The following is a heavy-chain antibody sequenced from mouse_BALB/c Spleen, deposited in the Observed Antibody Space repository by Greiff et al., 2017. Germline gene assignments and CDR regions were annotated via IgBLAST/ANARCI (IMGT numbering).Heavy chain of an antibody. CDR3: ARSDPYYAMDY. V-gene: IGHV5-6*02. CDR2: ISSGGSYT. Sequence: DVKLVESGGDLVKPGGSLKLSCAASGFTFSSYGMSWVRQTPDKRLEWVATISSGGSYTYYPDSVKGRFTISRDNAKNTLYLQMSSLKSEDTAMYYCARSDPYYAMDYWGQGTSVTVSS. J-gene: IGHJ4*01. CDR1: GFTFSSYG.